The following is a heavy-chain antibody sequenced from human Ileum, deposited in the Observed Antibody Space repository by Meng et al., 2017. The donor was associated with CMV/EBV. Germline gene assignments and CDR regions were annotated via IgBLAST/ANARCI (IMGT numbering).Heavy chain of an antibody. V-gene: IGHV4-30-4*01. CDR3: ARFRIAALGNLFDP. CDR1: RFPKSWCYC. D-gene: IGHD6-13*01. Sequence: RPRPAKPFPVPAPRCDSLARFPKSWCYCWKRIRQPPGKGLEWIGYIFFSGNTYYNPSLNNRVIISIDTPRNQFSLKVDSVTAADTAVYYCARFRIAALGNLFDPWGHGTLVTVSS. J-gene: IGHJ5*02. CDR2: IFFSGNT.